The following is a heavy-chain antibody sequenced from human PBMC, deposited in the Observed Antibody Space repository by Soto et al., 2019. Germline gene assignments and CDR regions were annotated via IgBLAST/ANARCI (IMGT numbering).Heavy chain of an antibody. CDR3: ARDASGTFDY. Sequence: GGSLRLSCSVAGFTVSDSMSWVRQAPGKGLECVSFIHSDGSTHYTDSVRGRFTISRDNSKNTLYLQMDRLRVDDTDVYFCARDASGTFDYWGQGTLVTVYS. D-gene: IGHD6-19*01. CDR2: IHSDGST. J-gene: IGHJ4*02. V-gene: IGHV3-53*01. CDR1: GFTVSDS.